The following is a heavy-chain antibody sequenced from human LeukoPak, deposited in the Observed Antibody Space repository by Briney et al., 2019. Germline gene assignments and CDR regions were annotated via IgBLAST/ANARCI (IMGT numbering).Heavy chain of an antibody. J-gene: IGHJ5*02. D-gene: IGHD1-7*01. CDR2: ISAYNGNT. V-gene: IGHV1-18*01. Sequence: EASVKVSCKASGYTFTSFGIIRVRQAPGQGLEWMGWISAYNGNTNYAQKVQGRITMTRDTSISTAYMELSRLRSDDTAVYYCARDEGITGTTSWFDPWGQGTLVTVSS. CDR3: ARDEGITGTTSWFDP. CDR1: GYTFTSFG.